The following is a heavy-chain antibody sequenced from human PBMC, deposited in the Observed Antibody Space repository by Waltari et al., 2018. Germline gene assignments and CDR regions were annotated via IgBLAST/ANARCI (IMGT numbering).Heavy chain of an antibody. CDR1: GFTFRDYY. J-gene: IGHJ4*02. Sequence: QVQLVESGGGLVKPGGSLRLSCAASGFTFRDYYMNWIRQAPGKGLEWVSYISRSSTHTDYADSVKGRFTSSRDNAKNSLYLQMNSLRVEDTAVYYCVRDYGDSPPGAYWGQGILVTVSS. D-gene: IGHD4-17*01. CDR3: VRDYGDSPPGAY. CDR2: ISRSSTHT. V-gene: IGHV3-11*06.